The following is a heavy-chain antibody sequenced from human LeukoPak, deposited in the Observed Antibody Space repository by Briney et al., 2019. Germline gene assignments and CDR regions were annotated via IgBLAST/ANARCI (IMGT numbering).Heavy chain of an antibody. CDR1: GFTFSSYW. Sequence: GGSLRLSCAASGFTFSSYWMHWVRQAPGKGLVWVSRISTDGSTSHADSVKGRFTISRDNAKNTLYLQMNSLRVEDTAVYYCARGRPHGDDYWGQGTLVTVSS. D-gene: IGHD2-21*01. CDR3: ARGRPHGDDY. V-gene: IGHV3-74*01. J-gene: IGHJ4*02. CDR2: ISTDGST.